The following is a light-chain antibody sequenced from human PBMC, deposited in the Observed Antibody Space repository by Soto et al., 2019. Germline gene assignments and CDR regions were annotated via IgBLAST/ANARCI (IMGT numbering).Light chain of an antibody. V-gene: IGKV1-33*01. Sequence: QMSLSTSSLSASVGDRVTITCQASQDISRYLNWYQHKPGKAPKLLIYDASNLETRVPSRFSGSGSGTEFTFTISSLQPDDFAPYRSQRDHNRPLTVGRGTKVDIK. CDR3: QRDHNRPLT. CDR2: DAS. CDR1: QDISRY. J-gene: IGKJ4*01.